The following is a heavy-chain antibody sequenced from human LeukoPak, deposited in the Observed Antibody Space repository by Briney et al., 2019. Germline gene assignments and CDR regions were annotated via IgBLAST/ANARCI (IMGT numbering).Heavy chain of an antibody. CDR3: ARGWSPIYGSGRPYYYMDV. CDR1: RYTFTSYD. V-gene: IGHV1-8*01. Sequence: GASVKVSCKASRYTFTSYDINWVRQATGQGLEWMGWMNPNSGNTGYAQKFQGRVTMTRNTSISTAYMELSSLRSEDTAVYYCARGWSPIYGSGRPYYYMDVWGKGTTVTISS. D-gene: IGHD3-10*01. CDR2: MNPNSGNT. J-gene: IGHJ6*03.